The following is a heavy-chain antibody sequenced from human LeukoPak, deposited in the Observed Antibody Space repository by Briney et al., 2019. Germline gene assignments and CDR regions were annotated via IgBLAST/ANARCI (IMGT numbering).Heavy chain of an antibody. J-gene: IGHJ6*02. D-gene: IGHD6-13*01. Sequence: SQPLSLTCTVSGGSISSGGYYWSWIRQHPGKGLEWIGYIYYSGSTYYNPSLKSRVTISVDTSKNQFSLKLSSVTAADTAVYYCAREAAAPPYYYYGMDVWGQGTTVSVSS. CDR2: IYYSGST. V-gene: IGHV4-31*03. CDR1: GGSISSGGYY. CDR3: AREAAAPPYYYYGMDV.